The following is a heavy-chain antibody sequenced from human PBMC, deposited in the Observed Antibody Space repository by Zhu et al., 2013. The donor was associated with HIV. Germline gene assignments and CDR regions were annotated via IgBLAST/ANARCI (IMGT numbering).Heavy chain of an antibody. CDR1: GYTFTGYY. CDR3: ARDRSGVSWESYYYYYYGMDV. V-gene: IGHV1-2*04. D-gene: IGHD6-13*01. Sequence: QVQLVQSGAEVKKPGASVKVSCKASGYTFTGYYMHWVRQAPGQGLEWMGWINPNSGGTNYAQKFQGWVTMTRDTSISTAYMELSRLRSDDTAVYYCARDRSGVSWESYYYYYYGMDVWGQGTTVTVSS. CDR2: INPNSGGT. J-gene: IGHJ6*02.